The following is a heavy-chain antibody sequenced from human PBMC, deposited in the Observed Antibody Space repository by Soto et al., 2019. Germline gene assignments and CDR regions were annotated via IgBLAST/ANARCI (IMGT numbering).Heavy chain of an antibody. CDR1: GGSISDDTYY. Sequence: SETLSLTCTVSGGSISDDTYYWGWIRQPPGKGLEWIGSIYYSGSTYYNPSLKSRVTISVDTSKNQFSLKLSSVTAADTAVYYCARWGRWNDPQIIDYWGQGTLVTVSS. CDR3: ARWGRWNDPQIIDY. J-gene: IGHJ4*02. CDR2: IYYSGST. V-gene: IGHV4-39*07. D-gene: IGHD1-1*01.